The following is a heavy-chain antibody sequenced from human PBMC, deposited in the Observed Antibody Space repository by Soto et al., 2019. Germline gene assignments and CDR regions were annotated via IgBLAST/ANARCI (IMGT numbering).Heavy chain of an antibody. V-gene: IGHV3-23*01. CDR3: ATTQRYCSSTSCWYFDY. D-gene: IGHD2-2*01. J-gene: IGHJ4*02. CDR2: ISGSGGST. CDR1: GFTFSSYA. Sequence: GGSLRLSCAASGFTFSSYAMSWVRQAPGKGLEWVSAISGSGGSTYYADSVKGRFTISRDNSKNTLYLQMNSLRAEDTAVYYCATTQRYCSSTSCWYFDYWGQGTLVTVSS.